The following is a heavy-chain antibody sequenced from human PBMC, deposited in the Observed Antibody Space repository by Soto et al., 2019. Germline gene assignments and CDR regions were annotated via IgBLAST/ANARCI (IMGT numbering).Heavy chain of an antibody. Sequence: HPGGSLRLSCAASGFTFSDYYMSWVRQAPGKGLEWVSAISGSGGITYYADSVKGRFTISRDNSKTTFYLHLNSLRAEDTAVYYCSKDRGFYDFWSGRSVLYYGMDVWGQGTTVTVSS. J-gene: IGHJ6*02. CDR3: SKDRGFYDFWSGRSVLYYGMDV. CDR1: GFTFSDYY. V-gene: IGHV3-23*01. CDR2: ISGSGGIT. D-gene: IGHD3-3*01.